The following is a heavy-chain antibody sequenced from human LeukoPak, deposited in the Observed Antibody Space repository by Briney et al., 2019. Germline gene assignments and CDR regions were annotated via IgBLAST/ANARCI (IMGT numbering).Heavy chain of an antibody. CDR3: ARTYYYDSSGYYYDY. D-gene: IGHD3-22*01. V-gene: IGHV7-4-1*01. J-gene: IGHJ4*02. Sequence: ASVKVSCKASGYTFTSYYMHWVRQAPGQGLEWMGWINTNTGNPTYAQGFTGRFVFSLDTSVSTAYLQICSLKAEDTAVYYCARTYYYDSSGYYYDYWGQGTLVTVSS. CDR2: INTNTGNP. CDR1: GYTFTSYY.